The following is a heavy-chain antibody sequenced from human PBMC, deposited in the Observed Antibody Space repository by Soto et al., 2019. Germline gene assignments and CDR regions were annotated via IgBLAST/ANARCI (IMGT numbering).Heavy chain of an antibody. CDR2: IYYSGST. D-gene: IGHD3-22*01. CDR1: GGSISSYY. CDR3: ARDPHSSGYYAFDY. V-gene: IGHV4-59*01. J-gene: IGHJ4*02. Sequence: SETLSLTCTVSGGSISSYYWSWIRQPPGKGLEWIGYIYYSGSTNYNPSLKSRVTISVDTSKNQFSLKLSSVTAADTAVYYCARDPHSSGYYAFDYWGQGTLVTVS.